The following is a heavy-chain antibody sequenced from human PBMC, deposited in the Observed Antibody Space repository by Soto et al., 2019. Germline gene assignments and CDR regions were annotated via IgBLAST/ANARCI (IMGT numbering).Heavy chain of an antibody. J-gene: IGHJ6*02. V-gene: IGHV3-72*01. CDR3: AKDEAGTPSTYGMDV. Sequence: PGGSLRLSCAASGFTLSDRYMDWVRQAPGKGLEWVGRVRNKANSYTTEYAASVKGRFTISRDDSKNSLYLQMNSLKTEDTAVYYCAKDEAGTPSTYGMDVWGQGTTVTVSS. CDR1: GFTLSDRY. CDR2: VRNKANSYTT. D-gene: IGHD1-7*01.